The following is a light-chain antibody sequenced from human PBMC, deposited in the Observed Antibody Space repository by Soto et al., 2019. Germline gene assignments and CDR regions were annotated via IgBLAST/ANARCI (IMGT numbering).Light chain of an antibody. CDR2: DSS. CDR3: QQFDNLPFT. Sequence: DIQMTQSPSSLSASVGDRVTIICQASQDINNYLNWYQQKPGKAPQLLLYDSSNLEIGVPSRFSGSGYGTRFSFTISSLQPEDIATYYCQQFDNLPFTFGQGTRLEIK. CDR1: QDINNY. V-gene: IGKV1-33*01. J-gene: IGKJ5*01.